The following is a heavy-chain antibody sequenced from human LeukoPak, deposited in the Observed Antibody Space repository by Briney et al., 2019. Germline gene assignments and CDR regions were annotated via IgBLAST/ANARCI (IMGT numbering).Heavy chain of an antibody. CDR1: GFSFTSYW. J-gene: IGHJ6*02. CDR2: IYPGESDT. V-gene: IGHV5-51*01. D-gene: IGHD3-10*01. CDR3: ARVGRVGSYYYGMDV. Sequence: GESLQISCMGSGFSFTSYWVGWVRQMPGKGLEWMGIIYPGESDTRYSPSFQGQVTISADKSISTAYLQWSSLKASDTAMYYCARVGRVGSYYYGMDVWGQGTTVTVSS.